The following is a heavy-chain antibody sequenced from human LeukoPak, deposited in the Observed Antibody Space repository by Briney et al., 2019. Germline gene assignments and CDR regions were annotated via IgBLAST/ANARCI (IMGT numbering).Heavy chain of an antibody. V-gene: IGHV3-11*01. D-gene: IGHD3-10*01. CDR2: ISSSGSTI. J-gene: IGHJ3*02. Sequence: KPGGSLRLSSAASGFTFSDYYMSWIRQAPGKGLEWVSYISSSGSTIYYADSVKGRFTISRDNTKNTLFVQMNSLRAEDTAVYYCAKDAVRWFGEGPYAFDIWGQGTMVTVSS. CDR3: AKDAVRWFGEGPYAFDI. CDR1: GFTFSDYY.